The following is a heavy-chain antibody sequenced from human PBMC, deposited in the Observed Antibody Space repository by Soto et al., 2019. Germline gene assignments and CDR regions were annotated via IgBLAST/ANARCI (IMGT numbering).Heavy chain of an antibody. CDR1: GFTFSTYE. CDR3: ARYSGGSSLRRQLDY. J-gene: IGHJ4*02. D-gene: IGHD3-16*01. V-gene: IGHV3-48*03. CDR2: ISSSGNTI. Sequence: GGSLRLSCAASGFTFSTYEMSWVRQAPGKGLEWVSYISSSGNTIYYADSVKGRFTISRDNAKNSLYLQMNSLRAEDTAVYYCARYSGGSSLRRQLDYWGQGTLVTVSS.